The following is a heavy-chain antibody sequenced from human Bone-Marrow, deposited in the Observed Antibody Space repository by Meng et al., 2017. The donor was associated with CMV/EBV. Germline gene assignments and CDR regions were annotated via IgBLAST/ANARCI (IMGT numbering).Heavy chain of an antibody. V-gene: IGHV1-2*02. D-gene: IGHD3-3*01. CDR1: GYTFTGYY. J-gene: IGHJ6*02. Sequence: ASVKVSCKASGYTFTGYYMHWVRQAPGQGLEWMGWINPNSGGTNYAQKFQGRVTMTRDTSISTAYMELSRLRSDDTAVYYCAREFLEWLFPTARYYYYGMDVWGQGTTVTVSS. CDR3: AREFLEWLFPTARYYYYGMDV. CDR2: INPNSGGT.